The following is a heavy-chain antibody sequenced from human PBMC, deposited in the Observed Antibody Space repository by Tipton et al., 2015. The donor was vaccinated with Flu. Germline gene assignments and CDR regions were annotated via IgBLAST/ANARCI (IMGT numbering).Heavy chain of an antibody. Sequence: SLRLSCAVSGFTFSSYAMTWVRQAPGKGLEWVSTISGSGGATYYADSVKGRFTISRDNSENTVSLVMDSLRADDTAVYYCAKDSRPVYRSGWYDLTGGLGYYCMDAWGQGTTVTVSS. V-gene: IGHV3-23*01. CDR1: GFTFSSYA. CDR3: AKDSRPVYRSGWYDLTGGLGYYCMDA. J-gene: IGHJ6*02. D-gene: IGHD6-13*01. CDR2: ISGSGGAT.